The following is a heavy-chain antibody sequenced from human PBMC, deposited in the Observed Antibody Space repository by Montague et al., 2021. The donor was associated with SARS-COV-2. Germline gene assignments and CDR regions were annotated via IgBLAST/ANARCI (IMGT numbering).Heavy chain of an antibody. V-gene: IGHV3-21*01. CDR2: ISSSSSYI. Sequence: SLRLSCAAPGFTFSSYRMNWVRQAPGKGLEWVSSISSSSSYIYYADSVKGRFTISRDNAKNSLYLQMNSLRAEDTAVYYCAREGDIVVVPAAMHYYYYGIDVWGQGTTVTVSS. CDR3: AREGDIVVVPAAMHYYYYGIDV. D-gene: IGHD2-2*01. CDR1: GFTFSSYR. J-gene: IGHJ6*02.